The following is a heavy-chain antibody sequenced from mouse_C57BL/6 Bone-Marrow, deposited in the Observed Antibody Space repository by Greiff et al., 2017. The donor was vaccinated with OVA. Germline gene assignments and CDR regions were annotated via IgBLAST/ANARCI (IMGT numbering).Heavy chain of an antibody. CDR3: ARSDGYYAWFAY. V-gene: IGHV5-4*01. CDR2: ISDGGSYT. D-gene: IGHD2-3*01. Sequence: EVQLKESGGGLVKPGGSLKLSCAASGFTFSSYAMSWVRQTPEKRLEWVATISDGGSYTYYPDNVKGRFTISRDNAKNNLYLQMSHLKSEDTAMYYCARSDGYYAWFAYWGQGTLVTVSA. J-gene: IGHJ3*01. CDR1: GFTFSSYA.